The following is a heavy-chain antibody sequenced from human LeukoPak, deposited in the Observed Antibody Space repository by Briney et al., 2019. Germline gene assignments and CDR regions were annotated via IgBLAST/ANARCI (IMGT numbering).Heavy chain of an antibody. J-gene: IGHJ3*02. CDR3: ARDPDYGEAFDI. Sequence: GASVKVSCKASGGTFSSYAISWVRQAPGQGLEWMGRIIPILGIANYAQKFQGRVTITADKSTSTAYMELSSLRSEDTAVYYCARDPDYGEAFDIWGQGTMVTVSS. CDR1: GGTFSSYA. CDR2: IIPILGIA. D-gene: IGHD4-17*01. V-gene: IGHV1-69*04.